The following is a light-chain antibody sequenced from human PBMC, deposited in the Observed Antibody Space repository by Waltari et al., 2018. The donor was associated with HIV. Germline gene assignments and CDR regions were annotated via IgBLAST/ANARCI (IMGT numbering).Light chain of an antibody. Sequence: QSVLTQPPSASGTPGQRVTISCSGSSSNLGTNTVSWYQQVPGTSPKLLIYNNNQRPSGVPDRFAGSKSGTSASLASTGVQAEYEADYHCAAWDDSLNGQVVFGGGTKLTVL. V-gene: IGLV1-44*01. J-gene: IGLJ3*02. CDR3: AAWDDSLNGQVV. CDR1: SSNLGTNT. CDR2: NNN.